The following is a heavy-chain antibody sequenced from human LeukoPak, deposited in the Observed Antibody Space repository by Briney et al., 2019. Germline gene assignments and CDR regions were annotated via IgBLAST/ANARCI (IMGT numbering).Heavy chain of an antibody. J-gene: IGHJ5*02. V-gene: IGHV4-59*01. CDR3: ARDRVRTLYSSSASWFDP. D-gene: IGHD6-6*01. Sequence: PSETLSLTCTVSGGSISSYYWSWIRQPPGKGLEWIGYIYYSGSTNCNPSVKSRVAMSADTSKKQFSLKLSSLTAADTAVYYCARDRVRTLYSSSASWFDPWGQGTLVTVSS. CDR1: GGSISSYY. CDR2: IYYSGST.